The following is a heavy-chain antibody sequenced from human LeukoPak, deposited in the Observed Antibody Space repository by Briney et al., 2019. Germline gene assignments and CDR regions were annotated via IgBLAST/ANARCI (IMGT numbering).Heavy chain of an antibody. CDR3: ARESNGGYYFDGFDI. Sequence: GGTLRLSCAASGFTFSSYGMNWVRQAPGRGLEWVSYISSSGSTMYYADSVKGRFTISRDNAKNSLYLQMNSLRAEDTAVYYCARESNGGYYFDGFDIWGQGTMVTVSS. V-gene: IGHV3-48*04. CDR1: GFTFSSYG. D-gene: IGHD3-22*01. CDR2: ISSSGSTM. J-gene: IGHJ3*02.